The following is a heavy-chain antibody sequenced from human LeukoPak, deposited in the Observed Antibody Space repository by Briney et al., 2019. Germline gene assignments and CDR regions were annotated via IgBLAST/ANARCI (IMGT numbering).Heavy chain of an antibody. CDR3: ARGLPYPDGSGYHYFDY. CDR2: INPNSGGT. V-gene: IGHV1-2*02. J-gene: IGHJ4*02. CDR1: GYTFTGYY. Sequence: AASVKVSCKASGYTFTGYYIHWVQQAPGPGLEWMGWINPNSGGTNYAQKFQGRVTMTRDTSISTAYMELSGLRSDDTAVYYCARGLPYPDGSGYHYFDYWGQGTLVTVSS. D-gene: IGHD3-22*01.